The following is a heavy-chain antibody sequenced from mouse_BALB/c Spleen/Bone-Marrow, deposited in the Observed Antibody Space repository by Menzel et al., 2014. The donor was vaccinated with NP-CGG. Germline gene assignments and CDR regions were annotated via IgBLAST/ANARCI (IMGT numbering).Heavy chain of an antibody. CDR3: ARGYDEGFAY. CDR2: IDPANGNT. CDR1: GFNIKDTY. D-gene: IGHD2-14*01. V-gene: IGHV14-3*02. Sequence: VQLQQSGAELVKPGASVKLSCTASGFNIKDTYMHWVKQRPEQGLEWIGRIDPANGNTKYDPKFQGKATITADTPSNTAYLRLSSLTSEDTAVYYCARGYDEGFAYWGQGTLVTVSA. J-gene: IGHJ3*01.